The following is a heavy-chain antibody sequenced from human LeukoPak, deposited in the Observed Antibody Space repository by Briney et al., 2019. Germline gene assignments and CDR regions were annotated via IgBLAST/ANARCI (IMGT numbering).Heavy chain of an antibody. V-gene: IGHV4-34*01. J-gene: IGHJ4*02. Sequence: SETLSLTCAVYGGSFSGYYWSWIRQPPGKGLEWIGEINHSGSTNYNPSLKSRVTISVDTSKNQFSLKLSSVTAADTAVYYCARGRPRQNYYGSGSRRTGFDYWGQGTLVTVSS. CDR1: GGSFSGYY. D-gene: IGHD3-10*01. CDR3: ARGRPRQNYYGSGSRRTGFDY. CDR2: INHSGST.